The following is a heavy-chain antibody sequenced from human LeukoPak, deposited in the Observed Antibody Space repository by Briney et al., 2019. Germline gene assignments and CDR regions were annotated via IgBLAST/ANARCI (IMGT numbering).Heavy chain of an antibody. D-gene: IGHD6-13*01. V-gene: IGHV4-59*01. Sequence: SETLSLTCTVSGGSISSYYWSWIRQPPGKGLEWLGYMHYSGTTNYNPALKSRVTISVDTSKNQFSLKLSSVTAADTAVHYCAATDIAAAGTWLDPWGQGTLVTVSS. J-gene: IGHJ5*02. CDR2: MHYSGTT. CDR1: GGSISSYY. CDR3: AATDIAAAGTWLDP.